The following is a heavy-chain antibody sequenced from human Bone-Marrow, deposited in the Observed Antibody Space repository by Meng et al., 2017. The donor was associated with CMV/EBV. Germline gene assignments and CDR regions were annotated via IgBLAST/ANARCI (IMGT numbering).Heavy chain of an antibody. Sequence: SEPLSLPCTVSGGSISSNSYYWGWIRQPPGKGLEWIGSIYYSGSTYYNPSLKSRVTISVDTSKNQFSLKLSSVTAADTAVYYCASLPKDRITMAGFDYWGQGTLVTVSS. D-gene: IGHD3-10*01. V-gene: IGHV4-39*01. CDR3: ASLPKDRITMAGFDY. CDR1: GGSISSNSYY. J-gene: IGHJ4*02. CDR2: IYYSGST.